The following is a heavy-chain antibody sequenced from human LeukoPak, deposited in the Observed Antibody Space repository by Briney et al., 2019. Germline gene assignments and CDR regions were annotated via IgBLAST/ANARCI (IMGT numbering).Heavy chain of an antibody. D-gene: IGHD1-1*01. Sequence: GGSLRLSCAASGFTVSSNSMVWVRQTPGKGLEWVATITAGGSNTYYADSVKGRFTISRDNSKNTLHLQMNSLRAEDTAVYYCATRGTSATKYFADWGQGTLVSVSS. CDR3: ATRGTSATKYFAD. CDR1: GFTVSSNS. CDR2: ITAGGSNT. V-gene: IGHV3-23*01. J-gene: IGHJ4*02.